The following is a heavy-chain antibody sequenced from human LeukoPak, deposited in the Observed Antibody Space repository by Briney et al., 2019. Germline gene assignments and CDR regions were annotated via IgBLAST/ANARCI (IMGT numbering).Heavy chain of an antibody. J-gene: IGHJ3*02. V-gene: IGHV4-34*01. CDR2: IDHTGNS. D-gene: IGHD1-26*01. CDR1: VGTFSGHY. CDR3: ARASQRETYFNAFDI. Sequence: SETLSLTCAVYVGTFSGHYWSWIRQPPGKGLEGIGEIDHTGNSNYKSALKSRVTISVDTSKNQFSLKLNSVTAADTAVYYCARASQRETYFNAFDIWGQGTMVTVSS.